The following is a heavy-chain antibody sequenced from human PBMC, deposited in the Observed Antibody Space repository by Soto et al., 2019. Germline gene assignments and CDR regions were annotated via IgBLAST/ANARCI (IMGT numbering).Heavy chain of an antibody. D-gene: IGHD4-17*01. CDR1: GDSFSSADYN. J-gene: IGHJ4*02. CDR2: IYYSGYT. Sequence: QVLLQESGPGLVKPSQTLSLTCTVSGDSFSSADYNWSWIRQPPGKGLEWIGYIYYSGYTFKNPSLRGRLTMSGDTSKNQCFLKLSSVTAADAAVYYCARSSDYVAFYYWRQGTRVTVSS. V-gene: IGHV4-30-4*01. CDR3: ARSSDYVAFYY.